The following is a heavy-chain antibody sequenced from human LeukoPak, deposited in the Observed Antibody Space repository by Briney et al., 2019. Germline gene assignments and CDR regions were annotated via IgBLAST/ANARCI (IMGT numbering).Heavy chain of an antibody. D-gene: IGHD7-27*01. CDR2: ISAYNGNT. J-gene: IGHJ4*02. Sequence: ASVKVSCKAPGYTFTSYGISWVRQAPGQGLEWMGRISAYNGNTNYAQKLQGRVTMTTDTSTSTAYMELRSLRSDDTAVYYCARDATGDQFDYWGQGTLVTVSS. CDR1: GYTFTSYG. CDR3: ARDATGDQFDY. V-gene: IGHV1-18*01.